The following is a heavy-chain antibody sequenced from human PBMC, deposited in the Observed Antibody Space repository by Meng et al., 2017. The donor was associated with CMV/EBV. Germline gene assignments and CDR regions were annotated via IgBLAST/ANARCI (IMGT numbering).Heavy chain of an antibody. J-gene: IGHJ4*02. CDR3: AKESLLYSGSYFAY. Sequence: GESLKISCAASGFTFSSYGMHWVRQAPGKGLEWVAFIRYDGSNKYYADSVKGRFTISRDNSKNTLYLQMNSLRAEDTAVYYCAKESLLYSGSYFAYWGQGTLVTVSS. D-gene: IGHD1-26*01. V-gene: IGHV3-30*02. CDR1: GFTFSSYG. CDR2: IRYDGSNK.